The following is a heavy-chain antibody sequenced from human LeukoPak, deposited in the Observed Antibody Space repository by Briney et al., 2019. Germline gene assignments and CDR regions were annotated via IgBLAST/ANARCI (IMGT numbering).Heavy chain of an antibody. CDR2: IKQDGSEK. D-gene: IGHD3-10*01. CDR3: ARVGLLWFGELLSQNFDY. J-gene: IGHJ4*02. V-gene: IGHV3-7*03. Sequence: QPGGSLGLSCAASGFTFSSYWMSWVRQAPGKGLEWVANIKQDGSEKYYVDSVKGRFTISRDNAKNSLYLQMNSLRAEDTAVYYCARVGLLWFGELLSQNFDYWGQGTLVTVSS. CDR1: GFTFSSYW.